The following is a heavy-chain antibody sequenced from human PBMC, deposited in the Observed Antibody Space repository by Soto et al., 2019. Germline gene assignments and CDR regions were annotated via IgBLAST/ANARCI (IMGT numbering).Heavy chain of an antibody. J-gene: IGHJ1*01. CDR2: IIPIFGTA. D-gene: IGHD2-21*02. V-gene: IGHV1-69*12. CDR3: ARVGGYGGHLGPEYFQN. Sequence: QVQLVQSGAEVKKPGSSVKVSCKASGGTFSSYAISWVRQAPGQGLEWMGGIIPIFGTANYAQKFQGRVTIHADEYTHTDYMALRSLGSEDMALYYSARVGGYGGHLGPEYFQNWGQGTLVTVSS. CDR1: GGTFSSYA.